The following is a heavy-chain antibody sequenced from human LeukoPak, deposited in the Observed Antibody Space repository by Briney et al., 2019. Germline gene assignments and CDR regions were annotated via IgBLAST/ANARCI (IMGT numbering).Heavy chain of an antibody. D-gene: IGHD3-22*01. Sequence: ASVKVSCTASGYTFTSYYMHWVRQAPGQGLEWMGIINPSGGSTSYAQKVQGRVTMTRDMSTTTDYMELSSLTYDDTAVYYCAREALKGTYYYDSSGYYYPYYFDYWGQGTLVTVSS. V-gene: IGHV1-46*01. CDR3: AREALKGTYYYDSSGYYYPYYFDY. CDR2: INPSGGST. CDR1: GYTFTSYY. J-gene: IGHJ4*02.